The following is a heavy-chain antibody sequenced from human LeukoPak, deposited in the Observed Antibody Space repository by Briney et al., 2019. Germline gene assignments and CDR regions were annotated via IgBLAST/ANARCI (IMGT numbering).Heavy chain of an antibody. CDR1: GFTFDDYA. Sequence: GGSLRLSCAASGFTFDDYAMHWVRQAPGKGLEWGSGISWNSGSIGYADSVKGRFTISRDNAKNSLYLQMNSLRAEDTALYYCAKDFAVDSSGPFDYWGQGTLVTVSS. CDR3: AKDFAVDSSGPFDY. D-gene: IGHD3-22*01. CDR2: ISWNSGSI. J-gene: IGHJ4*02. V-gene: IGHV3-9*01.